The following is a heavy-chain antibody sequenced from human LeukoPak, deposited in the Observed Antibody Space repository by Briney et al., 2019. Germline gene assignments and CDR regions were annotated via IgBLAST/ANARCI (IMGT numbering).Heavy chain of an antibody. CDR1: GFTFSSYE. CDR2: ISSSGSTI. D-gene: IGHD5-18*01. V-gene: IGHV3-48*03. CDR3: ARPGYSYGYYYYYYMDV. Sequence: GGSLRLSCAASGFTFSSYEMNRVRQAPGKGLEWVSYISSSGSTIYYADSVKGRFTISRDNAKNSLYLQMNSLRAEDTAVYYCARPGYSYGYYYYYYMDVWGKGTTVTVSS. J-gene: IGHJ6*03.